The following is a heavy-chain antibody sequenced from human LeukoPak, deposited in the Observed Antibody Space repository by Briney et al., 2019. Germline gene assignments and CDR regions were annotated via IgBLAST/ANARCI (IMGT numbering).Heavy chain of an antibody. Sequence: ETLSLTCTVSGGSISSSSYYWGWIRQPPGKGLEWIGSIYYSGSTYYNPSLKSRVTISVDTSKNQFSLKLSSVTAADTAVYYCARGFPKYYYGSGSYRDWGQGTLVTVSS. J-gene: IGHJ4*02. CDR2: IYYSGST. V-gene: IGHV4-39*07. CDR3: ARGFPKYYYGSGSYRD. CDR1: GGSISSSSYY. D-gene: IGHD3-10*01.